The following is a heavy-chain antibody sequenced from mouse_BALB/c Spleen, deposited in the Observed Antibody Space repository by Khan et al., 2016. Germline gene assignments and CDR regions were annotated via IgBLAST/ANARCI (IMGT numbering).Heavy chain of an antibody. CDR3: ARWGDYDGGVYY. Sequence: QVQLKQSGAELMKPGASVKISCKATGYTFSSYWIEWVKQRPGHGLEWIGEILPGSGSTNYNEKFKGKATFTADTSSNTAYMQLSSLTSEDSAVYYCARWGDYDGGVYYCGQGTTLTVSS. J-gene: IGHJ2*01. D-gene: IGHD2-4*01. CDR2: ILPGSGST. V-gene: IGHV1-9*01. CDR1: GYTFSSYW.